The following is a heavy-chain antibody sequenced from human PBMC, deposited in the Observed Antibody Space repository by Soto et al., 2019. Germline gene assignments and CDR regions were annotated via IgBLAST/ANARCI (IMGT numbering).Heavy chain of an antibody. Sequence: QLQLQESGPGLVKPSETLSFTCSVSDDSINSDKYYWGWIRQPPGKGLEWIGSIYYRGNAYYNPSLQTRVTISLDKSKSQFSLKLNSVTAADSAVYFCARLEGLATISYYFDFWGPGALVTVSS. J-gene: IGHJ4*02. CDR1: DDSINSDKYY. V-gene: IGHV4-39*01. D-gene: IGHD5-12*01. CDR3: ARLEGLATISYYFDF. CDR2: IYYRGNA.